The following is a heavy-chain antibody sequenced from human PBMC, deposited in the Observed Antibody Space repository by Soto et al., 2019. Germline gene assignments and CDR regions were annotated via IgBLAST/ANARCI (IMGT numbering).Heavy chain of an antibody. CDR3: ARLTAPIDIVVLPTASFDY. Sequence: VASVKVSCKASGYSFTGYYIHWVRQAPGQGLEWMGWINPKRGGTNYAQKLQGRVTMTRDTSISTAYMQLSRLRSDDTAVYYCARLTAPIDIVVLPTASFDYWGQGTPVTVYS. CDR2: INPKRGGT. CDR1: GYSFTGYY. V-gene: IGHV1-2*02. J-gene: IGHJ4*02. D-gene: IGHD2-2*01.